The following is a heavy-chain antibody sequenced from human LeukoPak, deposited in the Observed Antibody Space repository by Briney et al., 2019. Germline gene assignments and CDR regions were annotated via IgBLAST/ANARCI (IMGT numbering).Heavy chain of an antibody. Sequence: PSETLSLTCSVSGGSINSYYWSWIRQPAGKGLEWIGRIYSSGSTNYNPSLKSRVTMSVDTSKNQFSLKLSSVTAADTAVYYCARERPTVLRYFDWSNHDAFDIWGQGTMVTVSS. V-gene: IGHV4-4*07. D-gene: IGHD3-9*01. CDR3: ARERPTVLRYFDWSNHDAFDI. CDR1: GGSINSYY. CDR2: IYSSGST. J-gene: IGHJ3*02.